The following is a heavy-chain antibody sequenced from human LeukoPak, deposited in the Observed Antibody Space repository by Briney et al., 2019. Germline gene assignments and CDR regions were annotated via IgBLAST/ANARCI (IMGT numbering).Heavy chain of an antibody. CDR3: AKALKFGELSLYYFDY. CDR1: GFTFNSYA. V-gene: IGHV3-23*01. Sequence: GGSLRLSCAASGFTFNSYAMYWVRQAPGEGLEWVSGISGSGGSAYYADSVKGRFTISRDNSKNTLYLHMNSLRDEDTAVYYCAKALKFGELSLYYFDYWGQGTLVTVSS. D-gene: IGHD3-10*01. CDR2: ISGSGGSA. J-gene: IGHJ4*02.